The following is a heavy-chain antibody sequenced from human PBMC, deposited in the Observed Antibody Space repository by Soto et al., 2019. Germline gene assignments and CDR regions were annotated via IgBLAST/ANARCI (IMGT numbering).Heavy chain of an antibody. J-gene: IGHJ4*02. V-gene: IGHV3-23*01. D-gene: IGHD2-15*01. Sequence: DVQLLESGGGLVQPEGSLRLSCAASGFTFSSYAMGWVRQGPAKGLEWVAVVSIGGSTHYADSVRGQFTISRDNSTNTLSLQMNSQTADDTAVYFCAKRRGAGGHFDYWGQGALVTVSS. CDR2: VSIGGST. CDR1: GFTFSSYA. CDR3: AKRRGAGGHFDY.